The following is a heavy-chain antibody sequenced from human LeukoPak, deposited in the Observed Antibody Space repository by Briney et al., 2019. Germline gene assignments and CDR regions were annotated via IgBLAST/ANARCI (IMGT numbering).Heavy chain of an antibody. J-gene: IGHJ4*02. CDR1: GFTFSSYS. CDR2: ISSSSSYI. Sequence: PGGSLRLSCAASGFTFSSYSMNWVRQAPGKGLEWVSSISSSSSYIYYADSVKGRFTISRDNAKNSLYLQMNSLRAEDTAVYYCARSVSGLWFGTTLHAVDYWGQGTLVTVSS. V-gene: IGHV3-21*01. CDR3: ARSVSGLWFGTTLHAVDY. D-gene: IGHD3-10*01.